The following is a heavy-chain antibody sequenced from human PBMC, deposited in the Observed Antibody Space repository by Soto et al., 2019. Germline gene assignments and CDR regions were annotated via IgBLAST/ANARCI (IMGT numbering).Heavy chain of an antibody. Sequence: GGSLRLSCAASGFTFVSYTMSWVRQAPGKGLEWLSYISRTSSVSYADSVKGRFTISRDNAKNSLYLQMNSLTDEDTAVYYCARDGWFGELDVFDIWGQGTMVTVSS. CDR1: GFTFVSYT. V-gene: IGHV3-48*02. D-gene: IGHD3-10*01. J-gene: IGHJ3*02. CDR2: ISRTSSV. CDR3: ARDGWFGELDVFDI.